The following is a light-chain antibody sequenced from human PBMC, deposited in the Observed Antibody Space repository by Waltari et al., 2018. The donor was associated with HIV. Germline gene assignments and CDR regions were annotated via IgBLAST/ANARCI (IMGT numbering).Light chain of an antibody. CDR2: EVI. V-gene: IGLV2-14*01. CDR1: NSELGAYTY. Sequence: QSALTPPASVSGSPGHSVTISCTGTNSELGAYTYVSWYQQHPGKAPKLRLFEVINRPSGVSNLCSCSKSGNTASLTMSGLQAEDEADYYCSSYTSTITVVFGGGTKVTVL. CDR3: SSYTSTITVV. J-gene: IGLJ2*01.